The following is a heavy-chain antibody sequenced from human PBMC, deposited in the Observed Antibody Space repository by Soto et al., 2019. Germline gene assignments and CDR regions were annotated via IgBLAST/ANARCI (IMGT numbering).Heavy chain of an antibody. J-gene: IGHJ4*02. CDR3: AKGLSIAAIDY. V-gene: IGHV3-9*01. CDR1: GFTFDAYA. CDR2: ITWNSDRV. D-gene: IGHD6-13*01. Sequence: DVQLVESGGGLVQPGRSPRLSCTASGFTFDAYALHWVRQAPGKGLEWVSGITWNSDRVDYADSVKGRFTVSRDNARNSLYLQMNSLRPEDTASYFCAKGLSIAAIDYWGQGTLVTVSS.